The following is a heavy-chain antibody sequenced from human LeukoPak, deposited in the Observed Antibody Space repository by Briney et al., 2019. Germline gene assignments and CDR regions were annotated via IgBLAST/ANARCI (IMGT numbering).Heavy chain of an antibody. CDR3: ARGGQGDGYSADEAFDF. CDR1: GDSVSSNSSA. CDR2: TYYRSKWYN. J-gene: IGHJ3*01. D-gene: IGHD5-24*01. V-gene: IGHV6-1*01. Sequence: SQTLSLTCAISGDSVSSNSSACNWIRQSPSRGLEWLGRTYYRSKWYNDYAVSVKSRITINPDTSKNQCSLQLTSVTPEDTAVYYCARGGQGDGYSADEAFDFWGQGTMVTVSS.